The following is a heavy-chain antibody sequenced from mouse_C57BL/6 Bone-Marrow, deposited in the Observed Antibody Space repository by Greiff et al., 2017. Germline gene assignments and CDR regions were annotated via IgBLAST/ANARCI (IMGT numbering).Heavy chain of an antibody. Sequence: VQLQQSGAELVRPGASVKLSCTASGFNIKDDYMPWVKQRPEQGLEWIGWIDTENGDTEYASKFQGKGTITADTSSNTAYLQLSSLTSEDTAVYYCTTDYDYYWFAYWGQGTLVTVSA. D-gene: IGHD2-4*01. V-gene: IGHV14-4*01. CDR2: IDTENGDT. CDR1: GFNIKDDY. J-gene: IGHJ3*01. CDR3: TTDYDYYWFAY.